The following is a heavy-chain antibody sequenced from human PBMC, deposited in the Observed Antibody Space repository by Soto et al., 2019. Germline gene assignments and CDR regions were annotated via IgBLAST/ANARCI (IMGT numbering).Heavy chain of an antibody. D-gene: IGHD6-13*01. J-gene: IGHJ4*02. CDR3: ARDRIAAAGKEFDY. CDR2: ISYDGSNK. CDR1: GFPFSSYS. V-gene: IGHV3-30-3*01. Sequence: GGSLSLSCAASGFPFSSYSMHWVRQAPGKGLEWVAVISYDGSNKYYADSVKGRFTISRDNSKNTLYLQMNSLRAEDTAVYYCARDRIAAAGKEFDYWGQGTLVTVSS.